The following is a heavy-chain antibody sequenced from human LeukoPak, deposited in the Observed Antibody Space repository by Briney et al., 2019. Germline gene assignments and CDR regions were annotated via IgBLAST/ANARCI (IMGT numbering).Heavy chain of an antibody. V-gene: IGHV3-23*01. Sequence: PGGSLRLSCAASGFTFSSYAMSWVRQAPGKGLKWVSAISGSGGSTYYADSVKGRFTISRDNSKNTLYLQMNSLRAEDTAVYYCAKDRVTDSSGYPDAFDIWGQGTMVTVSS. CDR2: ISGSGGST. CDR1: GFTFSSYA. D-gene: IGHD3-22*01. J-gene: IGHJ3*02. CDR3: AKDRVTDSSGYPDAFDI.